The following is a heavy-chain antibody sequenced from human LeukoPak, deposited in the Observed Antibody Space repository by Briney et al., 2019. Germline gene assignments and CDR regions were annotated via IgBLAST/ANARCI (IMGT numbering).Heavy chain of an antibody. Sequence: QAGGSLRLSCAASGFTFSSYSMNWVRQAPGKGLEWVSYISSSSSSTIYYADSVKGRFTISRDNAKNSLYLQMNSLRAEDTAVYYCARDGLSGIRDGYNSGFGYWGQGTLVTVSS. CDR2: ISSSSSSTI. D-gene: IGHD5-24*01. V-gene: IGHV3-48*01. CDR1: GFTFSSYS. J-gene: IGHJ4*02. CDR3: ARDGLSGIRDGYNSGFGY.